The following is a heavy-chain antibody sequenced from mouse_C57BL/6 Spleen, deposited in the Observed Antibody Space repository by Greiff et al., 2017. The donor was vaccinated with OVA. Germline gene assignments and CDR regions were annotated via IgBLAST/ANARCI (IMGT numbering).Heavy chain of an antibody. CDR1: GYTFTSYW. CDR3: ARIYYYGSSYVSAWFAY. V-gene: IGHV1-55*01. D-gene: IGHD1-1*01. J-gene: IGHJ3*01. CDR2: IYPGSGST. Sequence: QVQLQQPGAELVKPGASVKMSCKASGYTFTSYWITWVKQRPGQGLEWIGDIYPGSGSTNYNEKFKSKATLTVDTSSSTAYMQLSSLTSEDSAVYYCARIYYYGSSYVSAWFAYWGQGTLVTGSA.